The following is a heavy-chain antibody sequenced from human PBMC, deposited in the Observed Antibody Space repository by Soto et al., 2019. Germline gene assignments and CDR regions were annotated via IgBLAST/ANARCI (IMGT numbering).Heavy chain of an antibody. CDR2: ISYDGSKK. CDR1: GFTFSTFG. Sequence: QVQLVESGGGVVQPGRSLRLSCAASGFTFSTFGMHWVRQAPGKGLEWVAIISYDGSKKYYADSVKGRFTIPRDNSEITLALQMNSLRPDDTAEYYCAKGRLRFPGIRVNAFDIWGQGTMVTVYS. D-gene: IGHD6-13*01. V-gene: IGHV3-30*18. J-gene: IGHJ3*02. CDR3: AKGRLRFPGIRVNAFDI.